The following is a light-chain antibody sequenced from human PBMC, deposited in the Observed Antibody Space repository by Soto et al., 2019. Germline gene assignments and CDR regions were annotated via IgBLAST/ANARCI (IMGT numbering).Light chain of an antibody. Sequence: EIVFTHSPGTLSLSPGERATLSFGAIQSVSSSYLAWYQQKPGQAPRLLIYGASSRATGIPDRFSGSGSGTDFTLTISSLEPEDFAVYYCQQRSNWPPITFGQGTRLEI. J-gene: IGKJ5*01. CDR2: GAS. CDR3: QQRSNWPPIT. V-gene: IGKV3D-20*02. CDR1: QSVSSSY.